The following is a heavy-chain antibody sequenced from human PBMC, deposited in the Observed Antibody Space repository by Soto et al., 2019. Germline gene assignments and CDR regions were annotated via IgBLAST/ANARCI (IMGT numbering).Heavy chain of an antibody. D-gene: IGHD1-7*01. V-gene: IGHV4-34*01. J-gene: IGHJ5*02. CDR3: ARDGTPTDWFDP. CDR1: GGSFSGYY. Sequence: QVQLQQWGAGLLKPSETLSLTCAVYGGSFSGYYWSWIRQPPGKGLEWIGEINHSGSTNYNPSLKSRVTISVDTSKNQFSLKLSSVTAADTAVYYCARDGTPTDWFDPWGQGTLVTVSS. CDR2: INHSGST.